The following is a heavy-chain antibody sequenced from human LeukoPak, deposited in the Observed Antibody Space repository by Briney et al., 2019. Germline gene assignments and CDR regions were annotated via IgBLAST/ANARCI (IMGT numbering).Heavy chain of an antibody. D-gene: IGHD1-1*01. J-gene: IGHJ3*01. Sequence: PSETLSLTCTVSGGSISSYYWSWIRQPAGKGLEWIGRISTSGRTNYNPSLKSRLTMSADTSKNQFSLILNSVTAADTAVYYCAVGRPRNATRLDDGYDFWGRGTMVTVSS. CDR3: AVGRPRNATRLDDGYDF. CDR2: ISTSGRT. CDR1: GGSISSYY. V-gene: IGHV4-4*07.